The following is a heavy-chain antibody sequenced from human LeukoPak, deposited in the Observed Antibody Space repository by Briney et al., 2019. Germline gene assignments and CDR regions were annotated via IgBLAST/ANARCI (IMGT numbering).Heavy chain of an antibody. V-gene: IGHV4-59*01. J-gene: IGHJ4*02. CDR1: GGSISTYY. D-gene: IGHD1-26*01. Sequence: SETLSLTCSVSGGSISTYYWNWIRQPPGKGLEWIGYIDHSGNTNYNPSLKSRITISIDTSRNQFSLKLSSVIAADTAVYYCAREGGNYYVCWGQGTLVTVSS. CDR3: AREGGNYYVC. CDR2: IDHSGNT.